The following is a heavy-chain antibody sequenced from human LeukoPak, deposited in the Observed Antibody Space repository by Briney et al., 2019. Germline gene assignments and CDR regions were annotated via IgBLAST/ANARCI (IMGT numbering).Heavy chain of an antibody. CDR2: INAGNGNT. Sequence: ASVKVSCKASGYTFTSYAMHWVRQAPGQRLEWMGWINAGNGNTKYSQKFQGRVTITRDTSASTAYMELSSLRSEDTAVYYCARDHNIVAPFDYWGQGTLVTVSP. D-gene: IGHD5-12*01. V-gene: IGHV1-3*01. CDR3: ARDHNIVAPFDY. J-gene: IGHJ4*02. CDR1: GYTFTSYA.